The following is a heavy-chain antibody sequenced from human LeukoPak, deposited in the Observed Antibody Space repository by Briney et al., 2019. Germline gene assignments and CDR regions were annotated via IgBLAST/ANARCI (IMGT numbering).Heavy chain of an antibody. CDR2: ISYDGSNK. V-gene: IGHV3-30*18. Sequence: GGSLRLSCAASGFTFSSYGMHWVRQAPGKGLEWVAVISYDGSNKYCADSVKGRFTISRDNSKNTLYLQMNSLRAEDTAVYYCAKLFCSGGSCYSRSGDFDYWGQGTLVTVSS. CDR1: GFTFSSYG. CDR3: AKLFCSGGSCYSRSGDFDY. D-gene: IGHD2-15*01. J-gene: IGHJ4*02.